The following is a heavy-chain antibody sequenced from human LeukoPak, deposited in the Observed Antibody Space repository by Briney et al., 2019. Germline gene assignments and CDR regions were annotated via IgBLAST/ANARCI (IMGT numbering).Heavy chain of an antibody. D-gene: IGHD2-8*01. Sequence: PGGSLRLSCAASGFTFSSYGMHWVRQAPGKGLEWVAVISYDGSNKYYADSVKGRFTISRDNSKNTLYLQMNSLRAEDTAVYYCAREQVRMGWSFDYWGQGTLVTVSS. J-gene: IGHJ4*02. CDR2: ISYDGSNK. CDR3: AREQVRMGWSFDY. CDR1: GFTFSSYG. V-gene: IGHV3-30*03.